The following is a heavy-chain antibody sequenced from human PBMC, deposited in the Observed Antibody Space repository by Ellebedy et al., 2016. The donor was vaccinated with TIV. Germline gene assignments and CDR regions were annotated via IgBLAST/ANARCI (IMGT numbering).Heavy chain of an antibody. J-gene: IGHJ5*02. Sequence: PGGSLRLSCTASGFTFSSHWMHWVRQAPGKGLVWVSRISSDGSYTSYADSVKDRFTISRDNAKNTLYLQMNSLRAEDTAVYYCARDIPQRPNPARFDPWGQGTLVTVSS. CDR2: ISSDGSYT. D-gene: IGHD1-1*01. V-gene: IGHV3-74*01. CDR1: GFTFSSHW. CDR3: ARDIPQRPNPARFDP.